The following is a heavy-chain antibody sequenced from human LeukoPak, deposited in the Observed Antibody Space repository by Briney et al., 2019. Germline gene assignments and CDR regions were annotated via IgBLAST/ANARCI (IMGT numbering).Heavy chain of an antibody. CDR3: ARGRRDGYNLGYFDY. CDR1: GGSFSGYY. J-gene: IGHJ4*02. Sequence: SVTLSLTCAVYGGSFSGYYWSWIRQPPGKGLEWIGEINHSGSTNYNPSLKSRVTISVDTSKNQFSLKLSSVTAADTAVYYCARGRRDGYNLGYFDYWGQGTLVTVSS. V-gene: IGHV4-34*01. CDR2: INHSGST. D-gene: IGHD5-24*01.